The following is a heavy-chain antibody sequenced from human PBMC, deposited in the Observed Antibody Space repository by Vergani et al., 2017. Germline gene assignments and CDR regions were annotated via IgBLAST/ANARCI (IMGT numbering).Heavy chain of an antibody. J-gene: IGHJ4*02. V-gene: IGHV3-23*01. CDR1: GFTFITYA. CDR2: PAGGGGST. Sequence: EVQLLESGGSLKQPGGSVRLSCAASGFTFITYAMHWVRQAPGKGLEWVSAPAGGGGSTYYADSFKGRLIISRDNSRDTLYLQMNSLRPEDTATYYCVKDAVSYENFFDSWGEGTLVTVSS. CDR3: VKDAVSYENFFDS. D-gene: IGHD1-26*01.